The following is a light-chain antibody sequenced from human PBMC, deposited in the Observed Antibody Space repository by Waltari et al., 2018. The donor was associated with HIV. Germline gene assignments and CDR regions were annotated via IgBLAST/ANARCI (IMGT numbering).Light chain of an antibody. CDR3: QSSDNTLSGSV. V-gene: IGLV1-40*01. Sequence: QSVLTQPPSVSGAPGQRVTLSCTGTRSNIGTHEVHWYQQLPGTAPRLPISTTNSRPSGGPDRFAGAKSGTSASLAINGLQAEDEADYYCQSSDNTLSGSVFGGGTKLTVL. CDR2: TTN. CDR1: RSNIGTHE. J-gene: IGLJ2*01.